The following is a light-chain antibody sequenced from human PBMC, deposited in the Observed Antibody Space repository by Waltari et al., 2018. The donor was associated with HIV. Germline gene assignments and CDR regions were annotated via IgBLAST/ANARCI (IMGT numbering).Light chain of an antibody. V-gene: IGKV1-8*01. Sequence: AIRMTQSPSSFSASTGDRVTITCRANQDISNYLAWYQQKPGKVPKLLVYDASALQSGVPSRFSGRGSGTDFTLTISSLQSEDFATYFCQQYYTYPLTFGGGTNVDIK. CDR3: QQYYTYPLT. CDR1: QDISNY. CDR2: DAS. J-gene: IGKJ4*01.